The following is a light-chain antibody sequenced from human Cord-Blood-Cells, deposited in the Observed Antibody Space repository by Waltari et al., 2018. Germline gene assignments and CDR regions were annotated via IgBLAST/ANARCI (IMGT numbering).Light chain of an antibody. J-gene: IGLJ3*02. CDR1: SSDVGGYNY. CDR2: EVS. CDR3: SSYAGSNKLV. V-gene: IGLV2-8*01. Sequence: QSALTQPPSASGSPGQSVTISCTGTSSDVGGYNYVSWYQQHTGKAPKLMIYEVSKRPWGVPDRVSGSKSGNTASLTVSGRQAEDDADYYCSSYAGSNKLVFGGGTKLTVL.